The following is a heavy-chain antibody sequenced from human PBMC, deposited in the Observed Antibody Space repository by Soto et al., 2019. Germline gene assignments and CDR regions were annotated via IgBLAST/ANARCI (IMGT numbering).Heavy chain of an antibody. Sequence: PWGSLRLSCVASRFNFISYWMSWVRQAPGKGLEWVANIKQDGSEKHYVDSVKGRFTISRDNVKNSLFLQMDSLRAEDTAVYYCAATTGYFDSSYYLAPHWFGPWGQGTLVTVSS. CDR2: IKQDGSEK. CDR3: AATTGYFDSSYYLAPHWFGP. J-gene: IGHJ5*02. V-gene: IGHV3-7*01. D-gene: IGHD3-22*01. CDR1: RFNFISYW.